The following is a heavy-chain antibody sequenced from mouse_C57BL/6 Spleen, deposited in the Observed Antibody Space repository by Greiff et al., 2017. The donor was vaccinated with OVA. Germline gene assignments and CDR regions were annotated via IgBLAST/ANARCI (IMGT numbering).Heavy chain of an antibody. J-gene: IGHJ1*03. CDR1: GFTFSSYA. CDR3: AIEWDEWYFDV. Sequence: EVKLVESGGGLVKPGGSLKLSCAASGFTFSSYAMSWVRQTPEKRLEWVATISDGGSYTYYPDNVKGRFTISRDNAKNNLYLQMSHLKAEDTAMYYCAIEWDEWYFDVWGTGTTVTVSS. D-gene: IGHD4-1*01. V-gene: IGHV5-4*01. CDR2: ISDGGSYT.